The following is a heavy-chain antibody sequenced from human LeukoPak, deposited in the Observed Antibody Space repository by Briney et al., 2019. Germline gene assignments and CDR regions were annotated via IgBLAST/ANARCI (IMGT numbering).Heavy chain of an antibody. Sequence: GGSLRLSCAASGFYFSAYLMSWVRQAPGRGLEWVANIKQDGRQEFYLDSVKGRFTISRDNGNNSLYLHMSRLRVEDTAVYYCARDLKGFNLWGQGALVTVSS. J-gene: IGHJ5*02. CDR1: GFYFSAYL. V-gene: IGHV3-7*04. CDR2: IKQDGRQE. CDR3: ARDLKGFNL.